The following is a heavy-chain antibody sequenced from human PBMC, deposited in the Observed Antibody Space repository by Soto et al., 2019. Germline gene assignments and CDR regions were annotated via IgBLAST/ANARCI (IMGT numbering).Heavy chain of an antibody. CDR3: ARETFYGQTETIVGEY. V-gene: IGHV3-48*03. D-gene: IGHD4-17*01. Sequence: EVQLVESGGGLVQPGGSLRLSCVTSGFTFSDFEFNWVRQAPGKGLEWVSYISSRATSIYYADSVKGRFTISRDDAKSSLYLQMNSLGAEDTAVYYCARETFYGQTETIVGEYWGQGTLVTVSA. CDR2: ISSRATSI. CDR1: GFTFSDFE. J-gene: IGHJ4*02.